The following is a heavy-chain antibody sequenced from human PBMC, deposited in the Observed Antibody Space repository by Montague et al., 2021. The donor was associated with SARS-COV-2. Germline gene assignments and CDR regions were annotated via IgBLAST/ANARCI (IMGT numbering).Heavy chain of an antibody. D-gene: IGHD3-22*01. J-gene: IGHJ4*02. CDR2: IFYKGNT. Sequence: SETLSLTCTVSGGSLNKHYWSWIRKAPGKELEWLGDIFYKGNTNYNVFLWGRVSMSLDTPQNQFSLRLSSLTAADKAVYYCARSISSSGARANWGQGILVTVS. CDR3: ARSISSSGARAN. V-gene: IGHV4-59*11. CDR1: GGSLNKHY.